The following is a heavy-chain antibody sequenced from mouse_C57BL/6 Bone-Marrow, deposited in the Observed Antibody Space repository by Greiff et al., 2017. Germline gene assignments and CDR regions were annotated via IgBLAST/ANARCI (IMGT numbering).Heavy chain of an antibody. CDR3: AREGFPPFAY. V-gene: IGHV1-76*01. Sequence: QVQLQQSGAELVRPGASVKLSCKASGYTFTDYYINWVKQRPGQGLEWIARIYPGSGNTYYNEKFKGKATLTVEKSSSTAYMQLSSLTSEDSAVYFCAREGFPPFAYWGQGTLVTVSA. CDR2: IYPGSGNT. CDR1: GYTFTDYY. J-gene: IGHJ3*01.